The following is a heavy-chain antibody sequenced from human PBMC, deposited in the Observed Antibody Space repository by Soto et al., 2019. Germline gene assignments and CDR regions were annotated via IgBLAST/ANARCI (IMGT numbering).Heavy chain of an antibody. Sequence: LXAPLKISCKGCGYSFTSYWIGWVRQMPGKGLEWMGIIYPGDSDTRYSPSFQGQVTISADKSISTAYLQWSSLKASDTAMYYCARLSGCSSTSCYTHMDVWGQGTTVTGSS. V-gene: IGHV5-51*01. D-gene: IGHD2-2*02. J-gene: IGHJ6*02. CDR1: GYSFTSYW. CDR2: IYPGDSDT. CDR3: ARLSGCSSTSCYTHMDV.